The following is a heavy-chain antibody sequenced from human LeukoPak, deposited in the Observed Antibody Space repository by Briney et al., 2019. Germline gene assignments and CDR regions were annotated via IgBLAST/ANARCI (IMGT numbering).Heavy chain of an antibody. Sequence: GGSLRLSCAASGFTFSNAWMSWVRQAPGKGLEWVGRIKSKTDGGTTDYAAPVKGRFTISRDESKNTLYMQMNSLKTEDTAVYYCTTAQQVYYYDSSGYYYVGYWGQGTLVTVSS. D-gene: IGHD3-22*01. V-gene: IGHV3-15*01. CDR3: TTAQQVYYYDSSGYYYVGY. CDR1: GFTFSNAW. J-gene: IGHJ4*02. CDR2: IKSKTDGGTT.